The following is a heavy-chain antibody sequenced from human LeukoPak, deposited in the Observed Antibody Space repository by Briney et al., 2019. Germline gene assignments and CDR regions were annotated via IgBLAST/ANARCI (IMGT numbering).Heavy chain of an antibody. CDR2: ITSGGTT. CDR3: TWMATVRTVDF. J-gene: IGHJ4*02. Sequence: GGSLRLSCIVSGLVFNDAWMGWVRQAPGKGLEWVGRITSGGTTDYAAPVKDRFIISRDNSRGTFYLQMNGLKADDTAMYYCTWMATVRTVDFWGQGTLVTVSS. CDR1: GLVFNDAW. D-gene: IGHD4-17*01. V-gene: IGHV3-15*01.